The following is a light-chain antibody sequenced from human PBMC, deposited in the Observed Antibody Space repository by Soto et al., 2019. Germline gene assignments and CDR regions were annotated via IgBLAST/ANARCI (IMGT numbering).Light chain of an antibody. V-gene: IGKV1-33*01. Sequence: DIQMTQSPSSLSASVGDRVTITCQASQDISNYLNWYQQKPGKAPSLLIYDASNLESGVPSRFSGSGSGTEFTLTISSLQPDDFATYYCQQYNSYPLTFGGGTKVDIK. J-gene: IGKJ4*01. CDR2: DAS. CDR3: QQYNSYPLT. CDR1: QDISNY.